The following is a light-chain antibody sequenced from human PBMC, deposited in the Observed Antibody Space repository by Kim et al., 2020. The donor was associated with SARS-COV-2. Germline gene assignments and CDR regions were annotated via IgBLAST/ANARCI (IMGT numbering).Light chain of an antibody. CDR3: QQRSNWPLFT. CDR2: DAT. Sequence: SPGERASLSCRASQSVSSYLAWYHQKPGQAPRLLIYDATNRATGIPARFIGSGSGTDFTLTISSLEPEDFAVYYCQQRSNWPLFTFGQGTRLEIK. V-gene: IGKV3-11*01. J-gene: IGKJ5*01. CDR1: QSVSSY.